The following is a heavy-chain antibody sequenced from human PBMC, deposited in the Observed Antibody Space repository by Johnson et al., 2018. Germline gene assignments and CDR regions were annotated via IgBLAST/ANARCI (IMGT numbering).Heavy chain of an antibody. D-gene: IGHD2-2*01. Sequence: QVQLVQSGGGVVQPGRSLRLSCVASGFTFSSYGMHWVRQAPGKGLEWVAVIWYDGSKKYYADSVKGRFTISRDNSKNTLYLQMNSLRAEDTAVYYCARVRCSRASCYYMDVWGKGNTVAGSS. CDR2: IWYDGSKK. V-gene: IGHV3-33*01. CDR1: GFTFSSYG. CDR3: ARVRCSRASCYYMDV. J-gene: IGHJ6*03.